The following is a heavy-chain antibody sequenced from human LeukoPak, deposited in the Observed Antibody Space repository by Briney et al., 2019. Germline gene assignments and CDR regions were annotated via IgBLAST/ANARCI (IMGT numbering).Heavy chain of an antibody. Sequence: PSETLSLTCAVYGGSFSGYYWSWIRQPPGKGLEWIGEINHSGSTNYNPSLKSRVTISVDTSKNQFSLKLSSVTAADTAVYYCARGRLVRGVNRWLHYYFDYWGQGTLVTVSS. CDR3: ARGRLVRGVNRWLHYYFDY. J-gene: IGHJ4*02. D-gene: IGHD3-10*01. CDR2: INHSGST. V-gene: IGHV4-34*01. CDR1: GGSFSGYY.